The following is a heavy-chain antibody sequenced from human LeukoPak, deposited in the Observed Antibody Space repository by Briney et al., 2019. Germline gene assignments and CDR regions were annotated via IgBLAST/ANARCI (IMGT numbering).Heavy chain of an antibody. V-gene: IGHV3-23*01. J-gene: IGHJ4*02. Sequence: GGSLRLSCAASGFTFDNYAMSWIRQAPGKGLEWVSGIRSRSTATYYADCAKGRFTISRDNSKNTLNLHMNSLRAEDTAMYYCAKGDYPYDRVLELVDYWGQGTLVTVSS. D-gene: IGHD3-22*01. CDR2: IRSRSTAT. CDR1: GFTFDNYA. CDR3: AKGDYPYDRVLELVDY.